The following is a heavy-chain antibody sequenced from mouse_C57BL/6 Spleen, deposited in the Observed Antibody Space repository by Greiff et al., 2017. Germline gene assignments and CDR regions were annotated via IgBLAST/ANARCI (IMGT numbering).Heavy chain of an antibody. CDR1: GYTFTSYW. D-gene: IGHD3-2*02. Sequence: VQLQQPGAELVKPGASVKVSCKASGYTFTSYWMHWVKQRPGQGLEWIGRIHPSDSDTNYNQKFKGKATLTVDKSSSTAYMQLSSLTSEDSAVYYCAITESSGYVGYAMDYWGQGTSVTVAS. CDR2: IHPSDSDT. J-gene: IGHJ4*01. V-gene: IGHV1-74*01. CDR3: AITESSGYVGYAMDY.